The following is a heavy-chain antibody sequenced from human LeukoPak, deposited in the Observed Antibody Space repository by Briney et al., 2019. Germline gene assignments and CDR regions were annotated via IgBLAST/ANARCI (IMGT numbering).Heavy chain of an antibody. CDR3: ARVAPEGTIFKGYYYYYYMDV. CDR2: IYYSGSA. D-gene: IGHD3-3*01. CDR1: GGSFSGYY. Sequence: PSETLSLTCAVYGGSFSGYYWSWIRQPPGKGLEWIGYIYYSGSANYNPSLKSRVTISVDTSKNQFSLKLSSVTAADTAVYYCARVAPEGTIFKGYYYYYYMDVWGKGTTVTVSS. J-gene: IGHJ6*03. V-gene: IGHV4-59*01.